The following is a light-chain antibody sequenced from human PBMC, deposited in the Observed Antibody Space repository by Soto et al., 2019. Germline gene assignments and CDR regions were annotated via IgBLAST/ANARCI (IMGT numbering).Light chain of an antibody. CDR3: QQYGNSPIT. V-gene: IGKV3D-20*01. CDR1: PSVSSSR. Sequence: VLSQSLAALSLSPRERVTLSCGASPSVSSSRLAWYQQKPGQAPRLLMYDASRRAFGIPDRFSGSGSGTDFTLTISRLEPEDFAVYYCQQYGNSPITFCQGTRLEIK. J-gene: IGKJ5*01. CDR2: DAS.